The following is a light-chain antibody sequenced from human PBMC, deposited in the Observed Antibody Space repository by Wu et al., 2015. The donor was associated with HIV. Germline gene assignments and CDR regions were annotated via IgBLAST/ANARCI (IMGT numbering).Light chain of an antibody. J-gene: IGKJ5*01. CDR1: QSVSSSY. CDR3: QQYGSPIT. Sequence: EIVLTQSPGTLSLSPGERATLSCRASQSVSSSYLAWYQRKPGQAPRLLIYGASSRATGIPDRFSGSGSGTDFTLTISRLEPEDFAVYYCQQYGSPITFGQGTRLEIK. V-gene: IGKV3-20*01. CDR2: GAS.